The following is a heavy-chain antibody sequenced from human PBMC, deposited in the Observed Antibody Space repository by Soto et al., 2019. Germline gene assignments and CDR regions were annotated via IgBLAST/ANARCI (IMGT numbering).Heavy chain of an antibody. Sequence: GGSLRLSCAASGFTFSEYYMSWVRQAPGKGLEWVANINQDGSEKYYVDSVKGRFTISRDNSKNSVYLQMSGLRAEDTALFFCASDDCVDVMDFWGQGTTVTVSS. CDR1: GFTFSEYY. J-gene: IGHJ6*02. CDR2: INQDGSEK. CDR3: ASDDCVDVMDF. D-gene: IGHD2-21*01. V-gene: IGHV3-7*01.